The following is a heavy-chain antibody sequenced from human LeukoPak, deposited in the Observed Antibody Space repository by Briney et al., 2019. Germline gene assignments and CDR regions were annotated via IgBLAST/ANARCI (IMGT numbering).Heavy chain of an antibody. D-gene: IGHD3-22*01. CDR2: ISAYNGNT. CDR3: ARDTFTMIVMRDDAFDI. V-gene: IGHV1-18*01. J-gene: IGHJ3*02. Sequence: RASVKVSCKASGYTFTSYGISWVRQAPGQGLEWMGWISAYNGNTNYAQKLQGRVTMTTDTSTSTAYMELRSLRSDDTAVYYCARDTFTMIVMRDDAFDIWGQGTMVTVSS. CDR1: GYTFTSYG.